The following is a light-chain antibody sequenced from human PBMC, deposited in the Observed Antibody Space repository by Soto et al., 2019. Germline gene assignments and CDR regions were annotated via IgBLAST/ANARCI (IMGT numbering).Light chain of an antibody. CDR3: MQDTHWPPYT. CDR1: QSHLYSDGNTH. CDR2: KVS. V-gene: IGKV2-30*01. Sequence: DVVMTQSPLSLAVTLGQPASISCRSSQSHLYSDGNTHLNWFHQRPGQSPRRLIYKVSNRDSGVPDRFSGNGSGTDFTLKISRMEAQDVGIYYGMQDTHWPPYTFCRGTKLEIK. J-gene: IGKJ2*01.